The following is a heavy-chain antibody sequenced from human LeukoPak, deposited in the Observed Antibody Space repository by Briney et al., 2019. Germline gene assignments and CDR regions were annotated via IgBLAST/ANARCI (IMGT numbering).Heavy chain of an antibody. J-gene: IGHJ5*02. D-gene: IGHD3-22*01. CDR3: ARSGRRNYYDSSGQPFDP. CDR2: IIPIFGTA. CDR1: GGTFSSYA. Sequence: SVTVSCKASGGTFSSYAISWVRQAPGQGLEWMGGIIPIFGTANYAQKFQGRVTITADESTSTAYMELSSLRSEDTAVYYCARSGRRNYYDSSGQPFDPWGQGTLVTVSS. V-gene: IGHV1-69*01.